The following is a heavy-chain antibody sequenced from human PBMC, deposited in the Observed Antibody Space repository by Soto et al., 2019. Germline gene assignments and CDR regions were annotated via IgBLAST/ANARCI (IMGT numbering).Heavy chain of an antibody. D-gene: IGHD7-27*01. Sequence: QVQLQESGPGLVKPSETLSLTCTVSGDSVSSGSFYWSWIRQPPGKALEWLGYISYTGSTNYNPALSSRLAMSVDTSKNQFYLKLSSVSAADTAVSYCATIKWGVSGYWGQGTLVTVSS. CDR1: GDSVSSGSFY. J-gene: IGHJ4*02. CDR3: ATIKWGVSGY. CDR2: ISYTGST. V-gene: IGHV4-61*01.